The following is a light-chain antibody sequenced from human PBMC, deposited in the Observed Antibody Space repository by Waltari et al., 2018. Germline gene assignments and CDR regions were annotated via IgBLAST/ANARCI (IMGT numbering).Light chain of an antibody. J-gene: IGKJ2*01. CDR1: QDISNF. CDR2: DAS. Sequence: DIQMTQSPSSLSASVGDRVTITCQASQDISNFLNWYQQKPGKAPKHLIYDASNLETGVPSRFSGSGSGTDFTFTISSLQPQDIATYYCQQYGDLPYTFGQGTKLEIK. V-gene: IGKV1-33*01. CDR3: QQYGDLPYT.